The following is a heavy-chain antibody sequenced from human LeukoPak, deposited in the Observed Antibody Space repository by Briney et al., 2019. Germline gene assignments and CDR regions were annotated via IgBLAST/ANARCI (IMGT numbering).Heavy chain of an antibody. Sequence: SQTLSLTCTVSGGSISSGSYYWSWIRQPPGKGLEWIGYIYYSGSTNYNPSLKSRVTISVDTSKNQFSLKLSSVTAADTAVYYCARDLSVRPDYYDSSGYDYWGQGTLVTVSS. CDR2: IYYSGST. CDR3: ARDLSVRPDYYDSSGYDY. V-gene: IGHV4-61*01. CDR1: GGSISSGSYY. J-gene: IGHJ4*02. D-gene: IGHD3-22*01.